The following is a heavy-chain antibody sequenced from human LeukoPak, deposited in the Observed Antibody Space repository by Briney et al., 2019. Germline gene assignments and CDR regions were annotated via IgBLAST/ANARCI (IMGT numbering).Heavy chain of an antibody. CDR2: ISSSGSTI. V-gene: IGHV3-48*03. D-gene: IGHD6-13*01. CDR1: GFTFSSYE. Sequence: PGGSLRLSCAASGFTFSSYEMNWVRQAPGKGLEWVSYISSSGSTIYYADSVKGRFTISRDNAKNSLYLQMNSLRAEDTAVYYCASSGYSSSWYGGYYFGYWGQGTLVTVSS. J-gene: IGHJ4*02. CDR3: ASSGYSSSWYGGYYFGY.